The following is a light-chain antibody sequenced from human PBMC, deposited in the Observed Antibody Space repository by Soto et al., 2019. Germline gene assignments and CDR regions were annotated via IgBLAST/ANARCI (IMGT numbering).Light chain of an antibody. CDR2: ENN. J-gene: IGLJ1*01. Sequence: QAVVTQPPSVSEAPGQRVTISCTGSSSNIGAGYEAHWYQQVPGTAPKLLIYENNNRPSGVPDRFSGSKSGTSASLAITGLPAEDEDEYYCQSYDSSLSGYVFGTGTKLTVL. V-gene: IGLV1-40*01. CDR3: QSYDSSLSGYV. CDR1: SSNIGAGYE.